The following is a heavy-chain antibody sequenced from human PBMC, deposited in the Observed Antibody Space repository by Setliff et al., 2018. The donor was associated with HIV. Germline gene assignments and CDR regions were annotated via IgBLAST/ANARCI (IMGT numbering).Heavy chain of an antibody. J-gene: IGHJ4*02. CDR1: GYSISSGYY. V-gene: IGHV4-38-2*02. CDR2: IYHSGST. CDR3: ARDLVYHRLDY. Sequence: PSETLSLTCTVSGYSISSGYYWGWIRQPPGKGLEWIGSIYHSGSTYYNPSPKSRVTISVDTSKNQFSLKLSSVTAADTAVYYCARDLVYHRLDYWGQGTLVTVSS. D-gene: IGHD2-8*01.